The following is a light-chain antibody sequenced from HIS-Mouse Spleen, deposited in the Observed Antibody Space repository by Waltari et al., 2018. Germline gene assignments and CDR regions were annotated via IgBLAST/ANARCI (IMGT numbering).Light chain of an antibody. CDR3: QVWDSSSDHWV. CDR2: DDS. V-gene: IGLV3-21*02. CDR1: NIGSKS. J-gene: IGLJ3*02. Sequence: SYVLTQPPSVSVALGQTARITCGGNNIGSKSVHWYQQKPGQAPVLVVLDDSDRPPGIPERVSGSNSGNTATLTISRVEAGDEADYYCQVWDSSSDHWVFGGGTKLTVL.